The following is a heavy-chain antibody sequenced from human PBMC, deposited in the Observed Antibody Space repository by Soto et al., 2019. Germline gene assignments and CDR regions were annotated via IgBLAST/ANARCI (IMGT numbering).Heavy chain of an antibody. CDR2: INAGNGNT. V-gene: IGHV1-3*05. CDR1: GYTFTSYA. CDR3: ARDPSYYGMDV. Sequence: QVQLVQSGAEEKKPGASVKVSCKASGYTFTSYAMHWVRQAPGQRLEWMGWINAGNGNTNYSQKFQGRVTITRDTSASTGYMERCSVRYEDTAVYYCARDPSYYGMDVWGQGNTVTVS. J-gene: IGHJ6*02.